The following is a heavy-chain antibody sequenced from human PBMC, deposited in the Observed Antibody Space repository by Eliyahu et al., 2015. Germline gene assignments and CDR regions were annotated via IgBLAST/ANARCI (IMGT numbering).Heavy chain of an antibody. CDR2: IYGGGST. CDR1: XXTVSSSY. J-gene: IGHJ4*02. CDR3: ARNLGSTTDIGNY. D-gene: IGHD1-1*01. V-gene: IGHV3-53*01. Sequence: EVQLVESGGGLIQPGXSLXXSCXASXXTVSSSYMXWVRQAPGKGLEWVSAIYGGGSTYYADSVKGRFSLSRDNSQNTVYLQMDSLRAEDTAIYYCARNLGSTTDIGNYWGQGTLVTVSA.